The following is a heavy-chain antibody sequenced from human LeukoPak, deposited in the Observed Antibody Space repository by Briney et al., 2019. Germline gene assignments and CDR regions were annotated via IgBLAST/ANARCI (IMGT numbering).Heavy chain of an antibody. CDR1: GFTFSNYG. D-gene: IGHD5-12*01. Sequence: GRSLRLSCAASGFTFSNYGMHWVRQAPGKELEWVAVISFDGNTKHYSDSVKGRFTISRDNSKDTLSLQMNSLRAEDTAVYYCARSRSGRGMDVWGQGTTVTVSS. CDR3: ARSRSGRGMDV. CDR2: ISFDGNTK. J-gene: IGHJ6*02. V-gene: IGHV3-30*03.